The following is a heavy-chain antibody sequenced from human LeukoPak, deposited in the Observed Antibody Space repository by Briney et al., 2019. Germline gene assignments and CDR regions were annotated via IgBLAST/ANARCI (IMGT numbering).Heavy chain of an antibody. CDR3: AKGSSSRSFDFDI. J-gene: IGHJ3*02. D-gene: IGHD6-13*01. Sequence: GGSLLLSPAAAGVSLINYAVNWVRRAPGKGREGGSAVIGSDGSTFYSDSVMGRCAISRDNSKSTLYLQMDSLRVEDTAVYYCAKGSSSRSFDFDIWGQGTMVTVSS. V-gene: IGHV3-23*01. CDR2: VIGSDGST. CDR1: GVSLINYA.